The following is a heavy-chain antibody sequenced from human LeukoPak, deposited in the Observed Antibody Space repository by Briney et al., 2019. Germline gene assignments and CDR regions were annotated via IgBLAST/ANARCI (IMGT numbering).Heavy chain of an antibody. J-gene: IGHJ4*02. D-gene: IGHD6-19*01. CDR2: INPNSGGT. CDR3: ARDRGDGIAVAGYFDY. Sequence: ASVKVSCKASGYTFTSYYMHWVRQAPGQGLEWMGWINPNSGGTNYAQKFQGRVTMTRDTSTSTAYMELRSLRSDDTAVYYCARDRGDGIAVAGYFDYWGQGALVTVSS. CDR1: GYTFTSYY. V-gene: IGHV1-2*02.